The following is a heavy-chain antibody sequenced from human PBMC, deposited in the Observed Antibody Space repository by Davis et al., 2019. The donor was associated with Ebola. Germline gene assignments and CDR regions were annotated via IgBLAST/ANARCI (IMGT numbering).Heavy chain of an antibody. Sequence: ASVKVSCKASGYTFTGYSMHWVRQAPGQGLEWMGMIYPSGGRPTYAPKFQGRVTMISDTSTSTVYMDLSSLRSEDTAMYYCARGGVVPWFGDPAYWGQGTLVAVSS. D-gene: IGHD3-10*01. V-gene: IGHV1-46*03. CDR2: IYPSGGRP. CDR1: GYTFTGYS. J-gene: IGHJ4*02. CDR3: ARGGVVPWFGDPAY.